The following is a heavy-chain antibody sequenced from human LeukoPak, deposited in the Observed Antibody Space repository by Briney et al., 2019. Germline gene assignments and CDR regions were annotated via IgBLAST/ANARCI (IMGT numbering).Heavy chain of an antibody. CDR1: GGIFTTYA. V-gene: IGHV1-69*04. D-gene: IGHD6-6*01. CDR3: ARDGLAARPDYYYYYMDV. Sequence: GPSVKVSCKASGGIFTTYAISWVRQAPGPGLEWMGRSIPILGMPYYAQKFQGRVTITADKSTSTAYMELSSLRSEETAVYYCARDGLAARPDYYYYYMDVWGKGTTVTVSS. CDR2: SIPILGMP. J-gene: IGHJ6*03.